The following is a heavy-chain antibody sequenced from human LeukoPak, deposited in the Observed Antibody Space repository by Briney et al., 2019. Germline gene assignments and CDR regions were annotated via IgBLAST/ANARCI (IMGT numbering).Heavy chain of an antibody. CDR2: ISYDGSNK. D-gene: IGHD2-2*01. Sequence: GGSLRLSCAASGFTFSSYAMHWVRQAPGKGLEWGAVISYDGSNKYYADSVKGRFTISRDNSKNTLYLQMNSLRAEDTAVYYCARCPCSSTSCCYFDYWGQGTLVTVSS. CDR3: ARCPCSSTSCCYFDY. CDR1: GFTFSSYA. J-gene: IGHJ4*02. V-gene: IGHV3-30-3*01.